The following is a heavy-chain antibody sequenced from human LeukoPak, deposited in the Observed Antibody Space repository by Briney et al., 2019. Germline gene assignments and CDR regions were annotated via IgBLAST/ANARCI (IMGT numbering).Heavy chain of an antibody. D-gene: IGHD3-9*01. CDR3: ARGDDILTGAPYYYYGMDV. J-gene: IGHJ6*04. Sequence: GGSLRLSCAASGFTFSSYAMHWVRQAPGKGLEWVAVISYDGSNKYYADSVKGRFTISRDNSKNTLYLQMNSPRAEDTAVYYCARGDDILTGAPYYYYGMDVWGKGTTVTVSS. CDR2: ISYDGSNK. CDR1: GFTFSSYA. V-gene: IGHV3-30*04.